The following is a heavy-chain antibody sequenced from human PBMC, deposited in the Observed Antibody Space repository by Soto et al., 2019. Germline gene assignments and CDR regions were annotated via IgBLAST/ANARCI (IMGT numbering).Heavy chain of an antibody. Sequence: QVPLVQSGAEVKKPGASVKVSCKASGYTFTSYAMHWVRQAPGQRLEWMGWINAGNGNTKYSQKFQGRVTITRDTSASTAYMELSSLRSEDTAVYYCARARQDFWSGYYGYFDYWGQGTLVTVSS. V-gene: IGHV1-3*01. CDR2: INAGNGNT. D-gene: IGHD3-3*01. J-gene: IGHJ4*02. CDR3: ARARQDFWSGYYGYFDY. CDR1: GYTFTSYA.